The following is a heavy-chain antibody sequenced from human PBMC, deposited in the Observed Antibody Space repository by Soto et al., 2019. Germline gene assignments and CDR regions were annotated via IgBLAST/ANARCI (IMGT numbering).Heavy chain of an antibody. CDR1: GGTFSSYA. D-gene: IGHD2-21*02. J-gene: IGHJ4*02. Sequence: SVKVSFKASGGTFSSYAISWVRQAPGQGFEWMGGIIPIFGTANYAQKFQGRVTITTDESTSTAYMELSSLRSEDTAVYYCAVLAYCGGDCYPGPLDYWGQGTLVTVSS. CDR2: IIPIFGTA. V-gene: IGHV1-69*05. CDR3: AVLAYCGGDCYPGPLDY.